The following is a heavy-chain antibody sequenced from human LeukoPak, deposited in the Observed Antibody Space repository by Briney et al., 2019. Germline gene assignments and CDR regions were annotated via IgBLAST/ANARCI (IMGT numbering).Heavy chain of an antibody. J-gene: IGHJ6*04. CDR2: INPNSGGT. CDR1: GYTFTGYY. V-gene: IGHV1-2*06. D-gene: IGHD3-22*01. CDR3: ARVVLDSSGYRGVDV. Sequence: ASMKVSCKASGYTFTGYYMHWVRQAPGQGLEWMGRINPNSGGTNYAQKFQGRVTMTRDTSISTAYMELSRLRSDDTAVYYCARVVLDSSGYRGVDVWGKGTTVTVSS.